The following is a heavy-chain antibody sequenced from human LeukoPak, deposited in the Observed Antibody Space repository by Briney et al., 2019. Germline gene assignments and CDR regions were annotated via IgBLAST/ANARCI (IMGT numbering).Heavy chain of an antibody. D-gene: IGHD6-19*01. V-gene: IGHV1-2*06. CDR1: GYTFTGYY. CDR3: ARKTVAGAFDY. J-gene: IGHJ4*02. Sequence: ASVKVSCKASGYTFTGYYMHWVRQAPGQGLGWMGRINPNSGGTNYAQKFQGRVTMTRDTSISTAYMELSRLRSDDTAVYYCARKTVAGAFDYWGQGTLVTVSS. CDR2: INPNSGGT.